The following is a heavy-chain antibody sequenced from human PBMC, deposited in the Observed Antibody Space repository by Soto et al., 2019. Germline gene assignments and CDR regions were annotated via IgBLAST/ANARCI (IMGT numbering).Heavy chain of an antibody. CDR3: ARDLGGWPDY. CDR2: INAGNGNT. D-gene: IGHD6-19*01. Sequence: GPSLKVSCKASGYTSTSYAIHWVRQAPGQRLEWIGWINAGNGNTKYSQKFQDRVTITRDTSASTAYMELSSLISEVTAVYYCARDLGGWPDYWGQGTLVTVSS. CDR1: GYTSTSYA. V-gene: IGHV1-3*01. J-gene: IGHJ4*02.